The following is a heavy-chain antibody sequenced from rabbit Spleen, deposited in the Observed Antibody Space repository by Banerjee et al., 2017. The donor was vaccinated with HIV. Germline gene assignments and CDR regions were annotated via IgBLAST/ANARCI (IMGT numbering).Heavy chain of an antibody. Sequence: HLKESGGGLVQPGGSLKLSCTASGFTLSSYYMNWVRQAPGKGLEWIGYIDPVFGITYYANWVNGRFSISRENAQNTVFLQMTSLTAADTATYFCAGGYDDWGDYPQNYYFNVWGQGTLVTVS. J-gene: IGHJ4*01. CDR3: AGGYDDWGDYPQNYYFNV. CDR1: GFTLSSYY. V-gene: IGHV1S7*01. D-gene: IGHD2-1*01. CDR2: IDPVFGIT.